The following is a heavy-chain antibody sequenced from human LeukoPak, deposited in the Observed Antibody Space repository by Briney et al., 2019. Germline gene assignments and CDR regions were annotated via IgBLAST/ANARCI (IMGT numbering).Heavy chain of an antibody. D-gene: IGHD3-22*01. J-gene: IGHJ4*02. Sequence: ASVKVSCKASGYTFTRYGISWVRQAPGQGLEWMGWINTYNGNTDYAQKLQGRVTMTTDTSTGTAYMELRSLRPDDTALYYCATNYYDSSGYYSIDYWGQGTLVTVSS. V-gene: IGHV1-18*01. CDR2: INTYNGNT. CDR3: ATNYYDSSGYYSIDY. CDR1: GYTFTRYG.